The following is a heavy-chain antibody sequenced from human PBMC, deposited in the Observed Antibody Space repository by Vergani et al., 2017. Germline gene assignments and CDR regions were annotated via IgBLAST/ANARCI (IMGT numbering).Heavy chain of an antibody. J-gene: IGHJ5*02. CDR2: IDVGSGNT. Sequence: QMQLVQSGPEVKTPGTSVKVSCKASGFTFTSSAMQWVRQARGQRLEWIGWIDVGSGNTNYAQKFQERVTITRDMSTSTAYMELSSLRSEDTAVYYCAATEGDVWGSYRYTDPWGQGTLVTVSS. CDR1: GFTFTSSA. D-gene: IGHD3-16*02. CDR3: AATEGDVWGSYRYTDP. V-gene: IGHV1-58*02.